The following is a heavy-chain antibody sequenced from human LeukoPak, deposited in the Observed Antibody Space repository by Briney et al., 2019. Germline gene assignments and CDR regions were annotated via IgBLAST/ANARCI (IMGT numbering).Heavy chain of an antibody. CDR2: INPNSGGT. D-gene: IGHD6-19*01. V-gene: IGHV1-2*06. CDR1: GYTFTGYY. Sequence: GASVKVSCKASGYTFTGYYMHWVRQAPGQGLEWVGRINPNSGGTNYAQKFQGGVTMTRDTSISTAYMELSRLRSDDTAVYYCARLRSSGWYDYWGQGTLVTVSS. J-gene: IGHJ4*02. CDR3: ARLRSSGWYDY.